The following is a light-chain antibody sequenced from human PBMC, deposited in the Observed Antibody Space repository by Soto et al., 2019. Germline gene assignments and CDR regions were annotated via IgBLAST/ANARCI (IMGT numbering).Light chain of an antibody. CDR2: GAS. V-gene: IGKV3-15*01. Sequence: EMVMTQSPATLSVSPGERATLSCRASQSVSSNLAWYQQKPGQAPRLLIYGASTRATGIPARFSGSGSGTEFTLTINSLQSEDFAIYYCQQYNKWPPITFGQGTRLEI. CDR3: QQYNKWPPIT. CDR1: QSVSSN. J-gene: IGKJ5*01.